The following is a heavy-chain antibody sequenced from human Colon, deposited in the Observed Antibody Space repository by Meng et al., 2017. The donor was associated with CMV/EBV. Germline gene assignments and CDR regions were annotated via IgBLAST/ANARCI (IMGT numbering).Heavy chain of an antibody. V-gene: IGHV1-18*01. D-gene: IGHD1/OR15-1a*01. Sequence: AAGYTFNNYGISWMQQAPGQGLEWMGWISAHSGDTWLISPFKQRVILTTDTASSTAQMELTGLTSDDTAVYYCARDWEAAWNTVITDLWGQGTLVTVSS. CDR2: ISAHSGDT. CDR1: GYTFNNYG. J-gene: IGHJ4*02. CDR3: ARDWEAAWNTVITDL.